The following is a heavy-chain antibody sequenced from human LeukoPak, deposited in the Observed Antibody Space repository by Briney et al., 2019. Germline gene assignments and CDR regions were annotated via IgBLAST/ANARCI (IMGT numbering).Heavy chain of an antibody. V-gene: IGHV4-39*01. D-gene: IGHD6-13*01. CDR1: GGSISNADYY. Sequence: SEALSLTCSVSGGSISNADYYWGWIRQAPGKGLEWIGSMFYGGTNHYNPSLKSQATISVDTSKNQFSLKLTSVTAADAAIYYCARQLPTAAADTRGYFDYWGQGAVVTVSS. J-gene: IGHJ4*01. CDR2: MFYGGTN. CDR3: ARQLPTAAADTRGYFDY.